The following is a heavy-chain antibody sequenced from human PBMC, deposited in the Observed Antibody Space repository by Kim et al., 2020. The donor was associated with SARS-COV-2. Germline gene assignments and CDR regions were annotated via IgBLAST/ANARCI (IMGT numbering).Heavy chain of an antibody. D-gene: IGHD3-9*01. CDR1: GGTFSSYA. CDR3: AARANDILTGYYNVSYLQYGMDV. J-gene: IGHJ6*02. V-gene: IGHV1-69*13. Sequence: SVKVSCKASGGTFSSYAISWVRQAPGQGLEWMGGIIPIFGTANYAQKFQGRVTITADESTSTAYMELSSLRSEDTAVYYCAARANDILTGYYNVSYLQYGMDVWGQGTTVTVSS. CDR2: IIPIFGTA.